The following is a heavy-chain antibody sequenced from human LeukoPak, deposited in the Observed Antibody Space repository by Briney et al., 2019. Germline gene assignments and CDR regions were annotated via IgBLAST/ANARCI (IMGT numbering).Heavy chain of an antibody. V-gene: IGHV1-18*01. J-gene: IGHJ4*02. CDR1: GYTFTSYG. CDR3: AREDILTGYYPSNIDY. CDR2: ISAYNGNT. Sequence: GASVKVSFKASGYTFTSYGISWVRQAPGQGVEGMGWISAYNGNTNYAQKLQGRVTMTTDTSTSTAYMELSRLRSDDTAVYYCAREDILTGYYPSNIDYWGQGTLVTVSS. D-gene: IGHD3-9*01.